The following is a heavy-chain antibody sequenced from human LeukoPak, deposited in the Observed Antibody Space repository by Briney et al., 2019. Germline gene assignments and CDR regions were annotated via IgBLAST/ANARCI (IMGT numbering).Heavy chain of an antibody. V-gene: IGHV1-46*01. Sequence: ASVKVSCKASGYTFTNYYIHWVRQAPVQGLEWVGMIHPSRGTTDYAQKFQGRVTMTRDTSTSTVYMEMSSLRSEDMAVYYCAXXXLXAAGXHDALDSWGQGTMVTVS. D-gene: IGHD6-13*01. CDR2: IHPSRGTT. J-gene: IGHJ3*02. CDR1: GYTFTNYY. CDR3: AXXXLXAAGXHDALDS.